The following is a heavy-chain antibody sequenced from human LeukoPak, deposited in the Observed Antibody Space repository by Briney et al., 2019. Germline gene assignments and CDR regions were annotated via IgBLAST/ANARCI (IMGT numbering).Heavy chain of an antibody. Sequence: PGGSLRLSCAASGFTFSSYAMHWVRQAPGKGLEWVAVISYDGSNKYYADSVKGRFTISRDNSKNTLYLQINSLRAEDTAVYYCARGWTYYDSSGYAPGYFDYWGQGTLVTVSS. CDR2: ISYDGSNK. J-gene: IGHJ4*02. CDR1: GFTFSSYA. CDR3: ARGWTYYDSSGYAPGYFDY. D-gene: IGHD3-22*01. V-gene: IGHV3-30*04.